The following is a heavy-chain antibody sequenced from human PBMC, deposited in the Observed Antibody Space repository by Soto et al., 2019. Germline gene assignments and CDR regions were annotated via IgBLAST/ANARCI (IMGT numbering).Heavy chain of an antibody. CDR1: GFTFSSYW. V-gene: IGHV3-74*01. Sequence: EVQLVESGGGLVQPGGSLRLSCAASGFTFSSYWMHWVRQAPGKGLVWVSRINSDGSRTYYADSVKSRFTTSRDNAKNTLYLQMNSLRADDTAVYYCASITCSGTCQGTDWYFDLWGRGTPVTVSS. J-gene: IGHJ2*01. D-gene: IGHD2-15*01. CDR2: INSDGSRT. CDR3: ASITCSGTCQGTDWYFDL.